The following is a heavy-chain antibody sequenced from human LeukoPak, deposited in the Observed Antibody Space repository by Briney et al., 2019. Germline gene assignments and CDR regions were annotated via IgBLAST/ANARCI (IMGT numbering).Heavy chain of an antibody. CDR3: AKNGGDSYGTGHFDC. Sequence: GGSLRLSCAASGFTFSSYAMTWVRQAPGKGLEWVSAISGSGGSTFYADFVKGRFTISRDNSKNTLFLHVSGLRAGDTAIYYCAKNGGDSYGTGHFDCWGQGALVTVSS. V-gene: IGHV3-23*01. CDR1: GFTFSSYA. J-gene: IGHJ4*02. D-gene: IGHD5-18*01. CDR2: ISGSGGST.